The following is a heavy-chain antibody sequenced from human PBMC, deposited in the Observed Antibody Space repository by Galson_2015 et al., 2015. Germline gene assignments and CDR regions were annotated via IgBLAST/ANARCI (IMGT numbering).Heavy chain of an antibody. J-gene: IGHJ4*02. CDR3: ARAGGYCFSTTCYGLDY. Sequence: SVKVSCKASGYTFTSYTMNWVRQATGQGLEWIGWINTHTGTPTYAPGFTGQFVFSLDTSVSTAYLQISSLKAEDTAVYYCARAGGYCFSTTCYGLDYWGRGTLVTVSS. D-gene: IGHD2-2*01. CDR1: GYTFTSYT. V-gene: IGHV7-4-1*02. CDR2: INTHTGTP.